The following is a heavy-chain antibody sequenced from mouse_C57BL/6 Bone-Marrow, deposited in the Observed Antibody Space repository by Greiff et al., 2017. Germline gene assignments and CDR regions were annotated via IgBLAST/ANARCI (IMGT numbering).Heavy chain of an antibody. Sequence: EVQLQQSGAELVRPGASVKLSCTASGFNIKDDYMHWVKQRPEQGLEWIGWIDPENGDTEYASKFQGKATITADTSSNTAYLQLSSLTSEDTAVYYCTTNSNYERWYFDVWGTGTTVTVSS. CDR3: TTNSNYERWYFDV. CDR1: GFNIKDDY. J-gene: IGHJ1*03. D-gene: IGHD2-5*01. V-gene: IGHV14-4*01. CDR2: IDPENGDT.